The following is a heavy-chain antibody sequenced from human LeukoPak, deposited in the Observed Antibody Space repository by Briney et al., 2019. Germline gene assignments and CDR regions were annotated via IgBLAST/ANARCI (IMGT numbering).Heavy chain of an antibody. Sequence: GGSLRLSCAASGFTFCSYWMSWVRPAPGKGLEWVANIKQDGSEKYYVDSVKGRCTISRDNAKNSLYLQMNSLRAEDTAVYYCARARRRRIVVVTAIRGGGAFDIWGQGTMVTVSS. J-gene: IGHJ3*02. CDR3: ARARRRRIVVVTAIRGGGAFDI. V-gene: IGHV3-7*01. D-gene: IGHD2-21*02. CDR1: GFTFCSYW. CDR2: IKQDGSEK.